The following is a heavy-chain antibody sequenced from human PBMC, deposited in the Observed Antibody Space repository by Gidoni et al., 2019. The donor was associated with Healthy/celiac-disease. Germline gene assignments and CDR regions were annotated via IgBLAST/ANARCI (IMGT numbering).Heavy chain of an antibody. D-gene: IGHD1-26*01. CDR1: GFTFSSYA. V-gene: IGHV3-30-3*01. CDR3: VPRGGGSYAYFDY. CDR2: ISYDGSNK. J-gene: IGHJ4*02. Sequence: QVQLVESGGGVVQPGRSLRLSCAASGFTFSSYAMHWVRQAPGKGLEWVAVISYDGSNKYYADSVKGRFTISRDNSKNTLYLQMNSLRAEDTAVYYCVPRGGGSYAYFDYWGQGTLVTVSS.